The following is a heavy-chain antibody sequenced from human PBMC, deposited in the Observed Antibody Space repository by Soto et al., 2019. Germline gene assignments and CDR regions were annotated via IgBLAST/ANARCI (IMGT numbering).Heavy chain of an antibody. D-gene: IGHD3-3*01. Sequence: GASVKVSCKASGGTFSSYAISWVRQAPGQGLEWMGGIIPIFGTANYAQKFQGRVTITADESTSTAYMELSSLRSEDTAVYYCARVLDLPLRFLTMDVSGPGTTVTVYS. J-gene: IGHJ6*02. CDR1: GGTFSSYA. CDR2: IIPIFGTA. CDR3: ARVLDLPLRFLTMDV. V-gene: IGHV1-69*13.